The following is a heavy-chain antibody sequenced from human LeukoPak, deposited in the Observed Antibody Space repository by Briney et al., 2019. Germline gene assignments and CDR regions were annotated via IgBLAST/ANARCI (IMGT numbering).Heavy chain of an antibody. J-gene: IGHJ4*02. D-gene: IGHD1-26*01. V-gene: IGHV4-4*07. CDR2: IYTSGST. CDR1: GGSVSSYY. Sequence: SETLSLTCTVSGGSVSSYYWSWIRQPAGKGLEWIGRIYTSGSTNYNPSLKSRVTMSVDTSKNQFSLKLSSVTAADTAVYYCASSGGSRGYFDYWGQGTLVTVSS. CDR3: ASSGGSRGYFDY.